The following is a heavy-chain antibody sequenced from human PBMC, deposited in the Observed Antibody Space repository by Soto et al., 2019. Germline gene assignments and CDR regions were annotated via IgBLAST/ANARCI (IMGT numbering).Heavy chain of an antibody. Sequence: PGESLKISCKGSGYSFTSYWIGWVRQMPGKGLEWMGIIYPGDSDTRYSPSFQGQVTISADKSISTAYLQWSSLKASDTAMYYCARTKNIVVVPAAGFDPWGQGTLVTVSS. CDR1: GYSFTSYW. J-gene: IGHJ5*02. V-gene: IGHV5-51*01. CDR3: ARTKNIVVVPAAGFDP. CDR2: IYPGDSDT. D-gene: IGHD2-2*01.